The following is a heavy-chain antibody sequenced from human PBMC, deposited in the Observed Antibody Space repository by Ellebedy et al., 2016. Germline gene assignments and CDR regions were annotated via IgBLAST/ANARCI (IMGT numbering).Heavy chain of an antibody. CDR2: IYFSGST. CDR3: ARDYSGRPTYGMDV. J-gene: IGHJ6*02. CDR1: GGSISTSDYL. D-gene: IGHD1-26*01. V-gene: IGHV4-39*01. Sequence: SQTLSLTXXVSGGSISTSDYLWGWIRQPPGKGLEWIGSIYFSGSTYYNPSLKSRVTISVDTSKKQFSLKVTSVTAADTAVYYCARDYSGRPTYGMDVWGQGTTVTVSS.